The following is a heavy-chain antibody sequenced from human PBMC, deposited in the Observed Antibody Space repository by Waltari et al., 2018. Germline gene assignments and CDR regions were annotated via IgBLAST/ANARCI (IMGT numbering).Heavy chain of an antibody. D-gene: IGHD4-17*01. CDR2: SKSGGSRS. CDR3: ARAEGGDYRAGDSWGGSPDAFDI. Sequence: EVQLVESGGGLVQPGGSLRLSCAASGFTFRSYWMHWVRHAPGRGLVGVSRSKSGGSRSSYADSVKGRFTISRDNAKNTLYLQMNSLRAEDTAVYYCARAEGGDYRAGDSWGGSPDAFDIWGQGTMVTVSS. J-gene: IGHJ3*02. V-gene: IGHV3-74*01. CDR1: GFTFRSYW.